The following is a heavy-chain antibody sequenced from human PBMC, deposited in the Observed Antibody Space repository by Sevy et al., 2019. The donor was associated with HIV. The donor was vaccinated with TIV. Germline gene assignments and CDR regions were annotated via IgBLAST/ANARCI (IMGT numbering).Heavy chain of an antibody. CDR3: ARVWSGSTYYYYYGLDV. D-gene: IGHD1-26*01. Sequence: SETLSLTCVVSGYSISSGYYWGWIRQPPRKGLEWIGSISHSGSTYYNPSLKSRVTISVDTSKNQFSLKLSSVTAADTAVYYCARVWSGSTYYYYYGLDVWGQGTTVTVSS. CDR1: GYSISSGYY. V-gene: IGHV4-38-2*01. J-gene: IGHJ6*02. CDR2: ISHSGST.